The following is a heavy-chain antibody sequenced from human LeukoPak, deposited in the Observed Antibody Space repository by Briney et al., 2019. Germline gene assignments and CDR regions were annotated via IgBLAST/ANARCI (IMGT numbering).Heavy chain of an antibody. J-gene: IGHJ5*02. Sequence: SETLSLTCAVSGGSISSGGYSWSWIRQPPGTGLEWIGYIYHSGSTYYNPSLKSRVTISVDRSKNQFSLKLSSVTAADTAVYYCARERTRGGYCSGGSCPNWFDPWAREPWSPSPQ. CDR1: GGSISSGGYS. CDR2: IYHSGST. V-gene: IGHV4-30-2*01. CDR3: ARERTRGGYCSGGSCPNWFDP. D-gene: IGHD2-15*01.